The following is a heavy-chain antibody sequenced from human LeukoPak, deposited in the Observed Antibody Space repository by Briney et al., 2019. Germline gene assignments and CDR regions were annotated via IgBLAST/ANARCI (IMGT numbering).Heavy chain of an antibody. D-gene: IGHD3-10*01. CDR1: GFTFRNYG. CDR2: IRFDGSNN. CDR3: AKDRDVLLWFGESDY. J-gene: IGHJ4*02. Sequence: GGSLRLSCAASGFTFRNYGMHWVRQAPGKGLEWVASIRFDGSNNNYADSVKGRFAISRDNSKNTLYLQMNSLRAEDTAVYYCAKDRDVLLWFGESDYWGQGTLVTVSS. V-gene: IGHV3-30*02.